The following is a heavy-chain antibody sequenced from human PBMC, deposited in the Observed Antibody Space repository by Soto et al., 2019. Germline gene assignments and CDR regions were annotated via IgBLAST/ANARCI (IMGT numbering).Heavy chain of an antibody. V-gene: IGHV4-59*01. CDR3: ARILPGRQLFDY. Sequence: SETLSLTCSVSGGSIWSWIRQPPGKGLEWIGYMYDSGSTNYNSSLRSRVTMSIDTSKNHFSLNLRSVTAADTAVYYCARILPGRQLFDYWGRGIMVTVSS. CDR2: MYDSGST. CDR1: GGSI. J-gene: IGHJ4*02. D-gene: IGHD3-10*01.